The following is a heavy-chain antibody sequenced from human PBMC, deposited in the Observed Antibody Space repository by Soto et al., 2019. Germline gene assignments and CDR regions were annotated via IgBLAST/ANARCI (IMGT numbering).Heavy chain of an antibody. CDR2: ISPSSSYM. Sequence: GSLRLSCTASGXTFTLYGIYWVRQAPGKGLELVSSISPSSSYMYYADSVKGRFTISRDNDKNSVHLQMNGLRAEDTALYYCAFACISPEGSLDLWGQGPLV. CDR3: AFACISPEGSLDL. J-gene: IGHJ5*02. CDR1: GXTFTLYG. D-gene: IGHD1-20*01. V-gene: IGHV3-21*01.